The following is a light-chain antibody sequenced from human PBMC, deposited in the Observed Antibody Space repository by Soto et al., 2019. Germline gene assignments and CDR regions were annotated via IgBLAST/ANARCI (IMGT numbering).Light chain of an antibody. V-gene: IGKV1-39*01. J-gene: IGKJ1*01. Sequence: DIQMTQSPSSLSASEGDRVIITCRASQPISTYLNWFQQKQGKXPKLLIYAASTLQSGVPSRFSGSGSGTEVTIAISTLEPEDRETYDGQQSYNAPPTFGQGTKVDIK. CDR3: QQSYNAPPT. CDR2: AAS. CDR1: QPISTY.